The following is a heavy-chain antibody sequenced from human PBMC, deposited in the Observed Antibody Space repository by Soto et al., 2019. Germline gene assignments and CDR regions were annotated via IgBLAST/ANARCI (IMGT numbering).Heavy chain of an antibody. Sequence: QVQLQQWGAGLLKPSETLSLTCAVYGGSFSGYYWSWIRQPPGKGLEWIGEINHSGSTNYNPSLKSRVTISVGTSKNQSSLKLSSVTAADTAVYYCARSGTVQAFDIWGQGTMVTVSS. CDR1: GGSFSGYY. V-gene: IGHV4-34*01. D-gene: IGHD3-3*01. CDR3: ARSGTVQAFDI. CDR2: INHSGST. J-gene: IGHJ3*02.